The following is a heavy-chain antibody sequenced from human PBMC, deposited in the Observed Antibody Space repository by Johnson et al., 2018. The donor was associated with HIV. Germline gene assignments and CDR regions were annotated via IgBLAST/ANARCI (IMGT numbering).Heavy chain of an antibody. V-gene: IGHV3-33*01. CDR3: AREETTAPAAFDI. CDR2: MWYDGSTQ. D-gene: IGHD4-17*01. J-gene: IGHJ3*02. Sequence: QEKLVESGGGVVQPGRSLRLSCAASGFTFSTYGMHWVRQAPGKGLEWVAVMWYDGSTQYYANSVTGRFTISRDNSKNTLYLQMGNRRADDMAVYYCAREETTAPAAFDIWGQGTMVTVSS. CDR1: GFTFSTYG.